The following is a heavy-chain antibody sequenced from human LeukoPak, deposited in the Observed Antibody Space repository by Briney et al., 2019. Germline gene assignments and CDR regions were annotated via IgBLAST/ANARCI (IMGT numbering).Heavy chain of an antibody. V-gene: IGHV3-33*07. J-gene: IGHJ4*02. D-gene: IGHD3-9*01. CDR3: ARNWGDHFDWLHDY. CDR1: GFTFSSYG. CDR2: IWYDGSNR. Sequence: GGSLRLSSAAPGFTFSSYGMYRVRQAPGRGLEWVAIIWYDGSNRYYADSVKGRFTISRENSKNTLYLQMNSLRAEDTAVYYCARNWGDHFDWLHDYWGQGTLVTVSS.